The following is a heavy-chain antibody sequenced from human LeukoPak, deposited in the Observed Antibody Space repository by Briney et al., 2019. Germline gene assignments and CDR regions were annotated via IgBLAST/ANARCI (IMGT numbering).Heavy chain of an antibody. Sequence: ASVKVSCKASGYTFTSYYIHWVRQAPGQGLEWMGLIKPSGGSTSYAQKFQGRVTMTRDTSTSTVYMELSSLRSEDTAVYYCARGYSSSWYLGDHWGQGTLVIVSS. CDR1: GYTFTSYY. J-gene: IGHJ4*02. V-gene: IGHV1-46*01. CDR2: IKPSGGST. CDR3: ARGYSSSWYLGDH. D-gene: IGHD6-13*01.